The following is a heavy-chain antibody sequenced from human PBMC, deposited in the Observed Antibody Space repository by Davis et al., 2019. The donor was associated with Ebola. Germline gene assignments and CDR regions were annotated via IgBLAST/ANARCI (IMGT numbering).Heavy chain of an antibody. J-gene: IGHJ4*02. CDR1: GFIFSSYG. Sequence: GESLKISCAASGFIFSSYGMHWVRQAPGKGLEWVAVISYDGSNKYYADSVKGRFTISRDNSKNTLYLQMNSLRADDTAIYYCAKVKGQSSSWYDYWGQGTLVTVSS. V-gene: IGHV3-30*18. D-gene: IGHD6-13*01. CDR3: AKVKGQSSSWYDY. CDR2: ISYDGSNK.